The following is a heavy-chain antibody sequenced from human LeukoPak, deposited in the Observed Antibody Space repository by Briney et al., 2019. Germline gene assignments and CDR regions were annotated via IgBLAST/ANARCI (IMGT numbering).Heavy chain of an antibody. CDR2: INPSGGST. D-gene: IGHD4-23*01. V-gene: IGHV1-46*01. Sequence: ASVKVSCKASGYTFTSYYMHWVRQAPGQGLERMGIINPSGGSTSYAQKFQGRVTMTRDTSTSTVYMELSSLRSEDTAVYYCARGPHYGGNSGGNAFDIWGQGTMVTVSS. CDR1: GYTFTSYY. CDR3: ARGPHYGGNSGGNAFDI. J-gene: IGHJ3*02.